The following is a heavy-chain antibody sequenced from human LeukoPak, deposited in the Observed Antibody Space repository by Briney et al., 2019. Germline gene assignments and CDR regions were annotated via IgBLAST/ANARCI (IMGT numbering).Heavy chain of an antibody. V-gene: IGHV4-4*07. CDR1: GGSISSYY. CDR2: IYTSGST. D-gene: IGHD3-10*01. CDR3: AREGYYYGSGSYAYYYYMNV. Sequence: SETLSLTCTVSGGSISSYYWSWIRQPAGKGLEWIGRIYTSGSTNYNPSLKSRVTISVDTSKNQFSLKLSSVTAADTAVYYCAREGYYYGSGSYAYYYYMNVWGKGTTVTVSS. J-gene: IGHJ6*03.